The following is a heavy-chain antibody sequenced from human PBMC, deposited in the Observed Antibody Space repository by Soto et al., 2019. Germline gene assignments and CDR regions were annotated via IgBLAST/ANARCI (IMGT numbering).Heavy chain of an antibody. Sequence: QVQLVKSGAEVKKPGSSVKVSCNASGGTFSSYAISWVRQSPVKGLEGMGGIIPFLGKANYAQKFQGRVTITADAATRTAYMELSSLRSEDTAVYYCARGYFGPGYYYYGMDVWGQGTTFTVSS. V-gene: IGHV1-69*01. CDR2: IIPFLGKA. CDR3: ARGYFGPGYYYYGMDV. D-gene: IGHD3-3*01. J-gene: IGHJ6*02. CDR1: GGTFSSYA.